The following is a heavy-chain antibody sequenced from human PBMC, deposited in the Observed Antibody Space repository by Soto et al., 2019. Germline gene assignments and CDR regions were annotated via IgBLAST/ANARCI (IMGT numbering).Heavy chain of an antibody. V-gene: IGHV3-15*01. CDR2: IKSKTDGGTT. D-gene: IGHD3-3*01. J-gene: IGHJ4*02. CDR3: TTDALRFLEWLSY. CDR1: GLTFSKAW. Sequence: EVQLVESGGGLVKPGGSLRLSCAAPGLTFSKAWMSWVRQAPGKGLEWVGRIKSKTDGGTTDYAAPVKGRFTITRDDSKNTLYLQMNSLKTEDTAVYYCTTDALRFLEWLSYWGQGTLVTVSS.